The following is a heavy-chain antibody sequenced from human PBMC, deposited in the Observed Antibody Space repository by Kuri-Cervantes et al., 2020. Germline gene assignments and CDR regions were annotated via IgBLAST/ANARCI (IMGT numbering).Heavy chain of an antibody. CDR3: ARGSHSSGYYAYFDY. D-gene: IGHD3-22*01. CDR2: ISYDGSNK. J-gene: IGHJ4*02. V-gene: IGHV3-30*03. CDR1: GFTFSSYG. Sequence: GESLKISCAASGFTFSSYGMHWVRQAPGKGLEWVAVISYDGSNKYYADSVKGRFTISRDNSKNTLYLQMNSLRAEDTAVYYCARGSHSSGYYAYFDYWGQGTLVTVSS.